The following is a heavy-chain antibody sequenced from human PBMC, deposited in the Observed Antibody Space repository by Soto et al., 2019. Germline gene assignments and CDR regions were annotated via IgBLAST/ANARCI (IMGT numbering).Heavy chain of an antibody. V-gene: IGHV3-48*03. J-gene: IGHJ1*01. CDR2: ISGSGYTSDGGPTI. D-gene: IGHD3-16*02. CDR3: ARVSQSFIEYFQH. Sequence: GGSLRLSCAASGFIFSSFEMIWVRQAPGKGLEWVSYISGSGYTSDGGPTIHYADSVKGRFTISRNNAKNSLYLQMNSLRVEDTAVYYCARVSQSFIEYFQHWGQGTLVTVSS. CDR1: GFIFSSFE.